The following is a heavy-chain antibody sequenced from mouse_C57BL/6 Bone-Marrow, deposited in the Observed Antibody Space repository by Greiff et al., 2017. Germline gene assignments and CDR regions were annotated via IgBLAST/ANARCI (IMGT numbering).Heavy chain of an antibody. J-gene: IGHJ4*01. CDR1: GYTFTSYG. CDR2: IYPRSGNT. Sequence: VKLMESGAELARPGASVKLSCKASGYTFTSYGISWVKQRTGQGLEWIGEIYPRSGNTYYNEKFKGKATLTADKSSSTAYMELRSLTSEDSAVYFCARGNDYYYYAMDYWGQGTSVTVSS. D-gene: IGHD2-4*01. V-gene: IGHV1-81*01. CDR3: ARGNDYYYYAMDY.